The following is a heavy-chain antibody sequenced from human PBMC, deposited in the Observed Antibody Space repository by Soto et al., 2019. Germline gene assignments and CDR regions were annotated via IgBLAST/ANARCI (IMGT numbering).Heavy chain of an antibody. D-gene: IGHD3-10*01. CDR3: ARDSSASATSYSFDY. CDR2: INPNGGGT. Sequence: ASVKVSCKASGYKFINHYIHWVLQAPGVGLEWMGIINPNGGGTDYAQKFQGRVTMTTDTYASTVHMELSSLRSEDTAVNFCARDSSASATSYSFDYWGQGTLVTVSS. J-gene: IGHJ4*02. CDR1: GYKFINHY. V-gene: IGHV1-46*01.